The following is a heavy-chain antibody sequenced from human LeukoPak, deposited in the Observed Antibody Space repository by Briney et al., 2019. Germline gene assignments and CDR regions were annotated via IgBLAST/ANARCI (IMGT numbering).Heavy chain of an antibody. V-gene: IGHV4-59*08. CDR2: IYYSGST. CDR3: AIRKGNYDYYYYYMDV. J-gene: IGHJ6*03. Sequence: SETLSLTCTVPGGSISSYYWSWIRQPPGKGLEWIGYIYYSGSTNYNPSLKSRVTISVDTSKNQFSLKLSSLPAADTAVYYSAIRKGNYDYYYYYMDVWGKGTTVTVSS. D-gene: IGHD4-11*01. CDR1: GGSISSYY.